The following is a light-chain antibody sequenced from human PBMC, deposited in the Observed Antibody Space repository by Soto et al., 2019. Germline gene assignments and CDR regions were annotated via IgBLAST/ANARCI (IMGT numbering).Light chain of an antibody. CDR3: SSYTSSSTLV. J-gene: IGLJ2*01. CDR2: EFS. CDR1: SSDVGDFDF. V-gene: IGLV2-14*01. Sequence: QSALTQPASVSGSPGQSITISCTGTSSDVGDFDFVSWYQQHPGKAPKLIIYEFSDRPSGVSNRFSGTKSGDTASLTISGLKAEDEADYYCSSYTSSSTLVFGGGTKLTVL.